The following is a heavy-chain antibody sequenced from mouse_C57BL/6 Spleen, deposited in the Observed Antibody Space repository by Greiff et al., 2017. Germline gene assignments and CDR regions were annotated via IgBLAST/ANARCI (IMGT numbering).Heavy chain of an antibody. Sequence: QVQLQQPGAELVKPGASVKLSCKASGYTFTSYWMHWVKQRPGRGLEWIGRIDPNSGGTKYNEKFKSKATLTVDKPSSTAYMQLSSLTSEDSAVYDCAREGVYYDYDWFAYWGQGTLVTVSA. CDR1: GYTFTSYW. D-gene: IGHD2-4*01. J-gene: IGHJ3*01. CDR3: AREGVYYDYDWFAY. V-gene: IGHV1-72*01. CDR2: IDPNSGGT.